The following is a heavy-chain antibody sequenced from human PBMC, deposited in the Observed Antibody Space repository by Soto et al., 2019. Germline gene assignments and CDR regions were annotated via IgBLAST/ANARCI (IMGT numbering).Heavy chain of an antibody. CDR3: ARDLGGQIVDY. J-gene: IGHJ4*02. CDR1: GYTFTSYG. Sequence: QVQLVQSGAEVKKPGASVKVSCKASGYTFTSYGISWVRQAPGQELEWMGWISGYNGNTKSAQKLQGRVTMTTDTSTSTDYMELRSLRSDDTAVYYCARDLGGQIVDYWGQGTLVTVSS. D-gene: IGHD1-26*01. V-gene: IGHV1-18*01. CDR2: ISGYNGNT.